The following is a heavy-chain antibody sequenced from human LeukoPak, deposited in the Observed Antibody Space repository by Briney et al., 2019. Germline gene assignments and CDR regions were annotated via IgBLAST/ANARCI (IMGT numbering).Heavy chain of an antibody. CDR3: ARARRYYASGTFLY. D-gene: IGHD3-10*01. V-gene: IGHV4-38-2*02. J-gene: IGHJ4*02. Sequence: PSETLSLTCTVSGYSISSGHYWGWIRQPPGKGLEWIGSMYHSGSTYYNPPLKSRVTISEDTSKNHFSLKLASVTAADTSMYFCARARRYYASGTFLYWGQGALVTVSS. CDR1: GYSISSGHY. CDR2: MYHSGST.